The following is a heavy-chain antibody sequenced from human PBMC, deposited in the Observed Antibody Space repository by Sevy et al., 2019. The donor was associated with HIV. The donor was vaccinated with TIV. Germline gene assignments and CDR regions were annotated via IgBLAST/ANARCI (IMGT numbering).Heavy chain of an antibody. J-gene: IGHJ5*02. CDR2: VHHGGST. CDR3: ARDSSNYYDSGSHYKTNVAGSAWFDP. V-gene: IGHV4-38-2*02. Sequence: SETLSLTCTVSGYSINRNTYWGWIRQPPGKGLEWLGSVHHGGSTYDNPSLKSRVTISTDTSKNQFSLNLNSVTAADAAVYFCARDSSNYYDSGSHYKTNVAGSAWFDPWGQGTLVTVSS. D-gene: IGHD3-10*01. CDR1: GYSINRNTY.